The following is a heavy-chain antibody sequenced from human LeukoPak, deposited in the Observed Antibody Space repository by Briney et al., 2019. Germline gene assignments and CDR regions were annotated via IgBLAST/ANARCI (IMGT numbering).Heavy chain of an antibody. Sequence: ALVKVSCKASGYTFTGYYMHWVRQAPGQGLEWMGWINPNSGGTNYAQKFQGRVTMTRDTSISTAYMELSRLRSDDTAVYYCARRGSSGVVILFDYWGQGTLVTVSS. J-gene: IGHJ4*02. D-gene: IGHD3-3*01. CDR3: ARRGSSGVVILFDY. V-gene: IGHV1-2*02. CDR1: GYTFTGYY. CDR2: INPNSGGT.